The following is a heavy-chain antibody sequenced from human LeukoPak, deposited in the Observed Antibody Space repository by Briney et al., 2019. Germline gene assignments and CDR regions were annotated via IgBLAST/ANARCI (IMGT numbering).Heavy chain of an antibody. V-gene: IGHV5-51*01. CDR3: ARASTVTTGYYYYGMDV. CDR2: IYPGDSDT. Sequence: GESLKISCQGSGYSFTNYWIGWVRQMPGKGLEWMGIIYPGDSDTRYSPSFQGQVTISADKSISTAYLQWSSLKASDTAMYYCARASTVTTGYYYYGMDVWGQGTTVTVSS. CDR1: GYSFTNYW. J-gene: IGHJ6*02. D-gene: IGHD4-17*01.